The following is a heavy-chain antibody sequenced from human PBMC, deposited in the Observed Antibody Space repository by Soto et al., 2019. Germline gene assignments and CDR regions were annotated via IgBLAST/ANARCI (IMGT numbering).Heavy chain of an antibody. CDR2: ISSSSSTI. D-gene: IGHD3-3*01. V-gene: IGHV3-48*01. CDR1: GFTFSSYS. J-gene: IGHJ4*02. Sequence: GGSLRLSCAASGFTFSSYSMNWVRQAPGKGLEWVSYISSSSSTIYYADSVKGRFTISRDNAKNSLYLQMNSLRAEDTAVYYCARSYDFWSGSPRSFFDYWGQGTLVTVSS. CDR3: ARSYDFWSGSPRSFFDY.